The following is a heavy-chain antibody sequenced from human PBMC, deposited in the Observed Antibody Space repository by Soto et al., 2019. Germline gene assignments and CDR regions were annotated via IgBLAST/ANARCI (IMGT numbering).Heavy chain of an antibody. D-gene: IGHD3-9*01. CDR3: ARAPRAYDILTVERLNRDYYYYGMDA. CDR1: GYTFTGYY. Sequence: GASVKVSCKASGYTFTGYYMHWVRQAPGQGLEWMGWINPNSGGTNYAQKFQGWVTMTRDTSISTAYMELSRLRSDDTAVYYCARAPRAYDILTVERLNRDYYYYGMDAWGQGTTVTVSS. CDR2: INPNSGGT. J-gene: IGHJ6*02. V-gene: IGHV1-2*04.